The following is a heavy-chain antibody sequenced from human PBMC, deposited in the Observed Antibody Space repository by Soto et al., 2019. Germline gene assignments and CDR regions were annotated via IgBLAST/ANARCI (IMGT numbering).Heavy chain of an antibody. V-gene: IGHV3-23*01. D-gene: IGHD3-3*01. Sequence: GGSLRLSCAASGFTFSSYAMSWVRQAPGKGLEWVSAISGSGGSTYYADSVKGRFTISRDNSKNTLYLQMNSLRAEDTAVYYCAKELRGLLEWSYYYGMDVWGQGTTVTVSS. J-gene: IGHJ6*02. CDR1: GFTFSSYA. CDR3: AKELRGLLEWSYYYGMDV. CDR2: ISGSGGST.